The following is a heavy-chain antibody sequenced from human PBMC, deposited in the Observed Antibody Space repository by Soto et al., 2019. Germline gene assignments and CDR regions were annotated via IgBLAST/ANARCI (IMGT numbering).Heavy chain of an antibody. CDR3: ARDEDMITFGGVISRRYYYGMDV. Sequence: PSETLSLTCTVSGGSISSYYWSWIRQPAGKGLEWIGRIYTSGSTNYNPSLKSRVTMSVDTSKNQFSLKLSSVTAADTAVYYCARDEDMITFGGVISRRYYYGMDVWGQGTTVTV. J-gene: IGHJ6*02. CDR2: IYTSGST. D-gene: IGHD3-16*02. V-gene: IGHV4-4*07. CDR1: GGSISSYY.